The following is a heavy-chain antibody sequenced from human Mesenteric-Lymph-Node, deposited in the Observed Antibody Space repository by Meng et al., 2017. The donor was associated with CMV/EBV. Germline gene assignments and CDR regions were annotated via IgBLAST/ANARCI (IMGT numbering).Heavy chain of an antibody. CDR3: ARAGRPRYFHYGVDV. CDR2: INSDGSST. CDR1: GFTFSSYS. V-gene: IGHV3-74*01. J-gene: IGHJ6*02. Sequence: GESLKISCAASGFTFSSYSMNWVRQAPGKGLEWVSRINSDGSSTSYADSVKGRFTVSRDNALKSLYLQMNSLRIDDTASYYCARAGRPRYFHYGVDVWGQGTTVTVSS.